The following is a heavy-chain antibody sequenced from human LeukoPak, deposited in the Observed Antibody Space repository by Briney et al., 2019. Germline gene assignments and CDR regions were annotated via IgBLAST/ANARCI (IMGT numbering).Heavy chain of an antibody. CDR1: GFTFSSYA. Sequence: GGSLRLSCAVSGFTFSSYAMSWVRQAPGKGLEWVSAISGSGGSTYYADSVKGRFTISRDNSKNTLYLQMNSLRAEDTAVYYCAKANGLHYYYMDVWGKGTTVTVSS. J-gene: IGHJ6*03. D-gene: IGHD4/OR15-4a*01. V-gene: IGHV3-23*01. CDR2: ISGSGGST. CDR3: AKANGLHYYYMDV.